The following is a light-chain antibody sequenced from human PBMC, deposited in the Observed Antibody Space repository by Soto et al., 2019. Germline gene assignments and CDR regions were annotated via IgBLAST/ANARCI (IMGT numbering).Light chain of an antibody. Sequence: IQMTHTPSSLSASVGDSVHITCRASQSIRSWLAWYQQKPGKAPQLLIYDASNLESGVPSRFSGSGSGTEFTLTISSLQPDDFATYYCQQYDSFSKTFGRGTRWIS. J-gene: IGKJ1*01. CDR3: QQYDSFSKT. CDR1: QSIRSW. CDR2: DAS. V-gene: IGKV1-5*01.